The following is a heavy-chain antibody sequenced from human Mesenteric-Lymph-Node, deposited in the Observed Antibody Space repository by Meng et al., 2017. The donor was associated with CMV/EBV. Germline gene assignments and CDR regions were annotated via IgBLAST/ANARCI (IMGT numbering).Heavy chain of an antibody. Sequence: SGGPFSSYAISWGRQAPGQGLEWMGGIIPIFGTANYEQKFQGRVTITTDESTSTAYMELSSLRSEDTAVYYCARGHDRYTWNRALDYWGQGTLVTVSS. CDR2: IIPIFGTA. CDR1: GGPFSSYA. V-gene: IGHV1-69*05. CDR3: ARGHDRYTWNRALDY. J-gene: IGHJ4*02. D-gene: IGHD1-20*01.